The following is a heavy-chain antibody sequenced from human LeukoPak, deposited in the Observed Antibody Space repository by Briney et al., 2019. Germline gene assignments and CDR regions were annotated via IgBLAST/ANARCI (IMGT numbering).Heavy chain of an antibody. CDR2: IRNDGINK. Sequence: GGSLRLSCAASGFTFSSYGMHWVRQAPGKGLEWVAFIRNDGINKYYADSLKGRFTISRDNSKNTLYLQMNSLRAEDTAVYYCAKDQGDGAWLRPTWDHWGQGTLVTVSS. D-gene: IGHD5-12*01. V-gene: IGHV3-30*02. J-gene: IGHJ4*02. CDR1: GFTFSSYG. CDR3: AKDQGDGAWLRPTWDH.